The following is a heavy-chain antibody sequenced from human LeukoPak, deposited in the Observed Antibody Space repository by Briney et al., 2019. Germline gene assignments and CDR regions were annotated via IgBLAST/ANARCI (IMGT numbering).Heavy chain of an antibody. CDR3: ARGGRGNDLYYHRGNWFDP. J-gene: IGHJ5*02. V-gene: IGHV4-34*01. D-gene: IGHD3-22*01. Sequence: SETLSLTCAVYGGSFSGYYWSWIRQPPGKGLEWIGEINHSGSTNYNPSLKSRVTISVDTSKNQFSLNLSSVTAADTAVYYCARGGRGNDLYYHRGNWFDPWGQGTLVTVSS. CDR1: GGSFSGYY. CDR2: INHSGST.